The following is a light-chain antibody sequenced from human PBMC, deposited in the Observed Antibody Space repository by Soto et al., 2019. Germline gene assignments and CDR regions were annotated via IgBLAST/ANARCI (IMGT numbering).Light chain of an antibody. Sequence: EIVLTQPPGTLSLSPWERATLSCRASQSVSSSYLAWYQQKPGQAPRLLIYGASSRATGIPDRFSGSGSGTDFTLTISRLEPEDFAVYYCQQYGSSPRTFGQGTKVDIK. V-gene: IGKV3-20*01. J-gene: IGKJ1*01. CDR1: QSVSSSY. CDR2: GAS. CDR3: QQYGSSPRT.